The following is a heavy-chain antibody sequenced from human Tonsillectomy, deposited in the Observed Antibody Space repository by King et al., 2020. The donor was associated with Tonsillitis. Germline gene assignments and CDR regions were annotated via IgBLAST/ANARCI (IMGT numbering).Heavy chain of an antibody. Sequence: VQLVESGGGLVQPGGSLRLSCAASGFTFSSYWMTWVRQAPGKGLERVANINQDGSEQYYVDSVKGRFTISRDNAKNSLYLQMNSLRAEDTAVYYCARDLRYFDWFCFDYWGQGTLVTVSS. J-gene: IGHJ4*02. CDR2: INQDGSEQ. CDR1: GFTFSSYW. D-gene: IGHD3-9*01. V-gene: IGHV3-7*01. CDR3: ARDLRYFDWFCFDY.